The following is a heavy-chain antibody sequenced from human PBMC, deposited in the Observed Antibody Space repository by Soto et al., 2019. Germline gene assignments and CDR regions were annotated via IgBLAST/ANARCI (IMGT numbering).Heavy chain of an antibody. CDR1: GYIFTDYY. Sequence: QVQLVQSGAEVQKPGASAQVSCKASGYIFTDYYIHWIRQAPGRGLEWMGWINPHSGGTKSAQKFHGWVTMTRDTSTNTVYRELARLRSDDTAVYYCARGEAGYFYYGLDVWGQGTTVTVSS. V-gene: IGHV1-2*04. CDR2: INPHSGGT. CDR3: ARGEAGYFYYGLDV. J-gene: IGHJ6*02.